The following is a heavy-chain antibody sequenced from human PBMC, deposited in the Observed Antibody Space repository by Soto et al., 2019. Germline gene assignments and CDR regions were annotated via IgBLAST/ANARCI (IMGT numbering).Heavy chain of an antibody. Sequence: SETLSLTCAVYGGSFSGYYWSWIRQPPGKGLEWIGEINYSGSTNYNPSLKSRVTISVDTSKNQFSLKLSSVTAADTAVYYCARERVIYYDFWSGYYTPYYYYGMDVWGQGTTVTVSS. V-gene: IGHV4-34*01. J-gene: IGHJ6*02. D-gene: IGHD3-3*01. CDR3: ARERVIYYDFWSGYYTPYYYYGMDV. CDR2: INYSGST. CDR1: GGSFSGYY.